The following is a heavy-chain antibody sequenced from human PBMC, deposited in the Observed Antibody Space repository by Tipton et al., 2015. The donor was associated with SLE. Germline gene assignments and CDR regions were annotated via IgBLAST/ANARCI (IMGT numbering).Heavy chain of an antibody. CDR1: GDSVSSNSVA. CDR2: TYYRSKWHN. D-gene: IGHD5-24*01. Sequence: GLVKPSQTLSLTCAISGDSVSSNSVAWNWIRQSPSRGLEWLGRTYYRSKWHNGYAVSVKSRITIIPDTSMNQFSLQLNSVTPEDTAVYYCARGGRWLQFDYWGQGTLVTVSS. J-gene: IGHJ4*02. CDR3: ARGGRWLQFDY. V-gene: IGHV6-1*01.